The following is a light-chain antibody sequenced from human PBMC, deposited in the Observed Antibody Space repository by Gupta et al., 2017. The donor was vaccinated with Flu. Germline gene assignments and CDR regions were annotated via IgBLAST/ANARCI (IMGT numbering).Light chain of an antibody. CDR2: WAS. Sequence: VERATINCKSSQNVLYISNNKNYLAWYQQKPGQPPRLLISWASTRESGVPDRFSGSGSETDFTLTISSLQAEDVAVYYCQQYYTTPWTFG. J-gene: IGKJ1*01. CDR1: QNVLYISNNKNY. V-gene: IGKV4-1*01. CDR3: QQYYTTPWT.